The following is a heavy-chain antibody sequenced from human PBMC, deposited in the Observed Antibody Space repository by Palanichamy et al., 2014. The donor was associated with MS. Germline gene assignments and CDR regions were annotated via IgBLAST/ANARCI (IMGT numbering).Heavy chain of an antibody. CDR3: VRGQWLFL. V-gene: IGHV4-30-4*08. J-gene: IGHJ4*02. CDR2: LYDGGAT. CDR1: GGSFSSTDYH. D-gene: IGHD6-19*01. Sequence: QAQLQESGPGLVRPSQTVTLTCTVSGGSFSSTDYHWSLIRQFPGRGLEWIGYLYDGGATSYNPALKRRATVSGDTSKNQFSLELRSVTAADTAVYFCVRGQWLFLWGQGTLVTVSA.